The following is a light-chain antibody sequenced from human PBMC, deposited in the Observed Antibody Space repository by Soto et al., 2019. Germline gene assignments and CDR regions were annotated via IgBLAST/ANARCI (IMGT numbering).Light chain of an antibody. Sequence: SYELTQPPSVSVAPGKTASVACGGSNIGSKSVHWYQKKSGQAPVLVMYYDSDRPSGIPERFSGSNSGNTASLTISRVDAGDEADYCCQVRDISNHQLVFGGGTNLTVL. J-gene: IGLJ3*02. V-gene: IGLV3-21*01. CDR1: NIGSKS. CDR3: QVRDISNHQLV. CDR2: YDS.